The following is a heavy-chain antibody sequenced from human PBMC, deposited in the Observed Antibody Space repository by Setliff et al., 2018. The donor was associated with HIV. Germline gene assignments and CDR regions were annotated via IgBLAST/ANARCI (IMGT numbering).Heavy chain of an antibody. D-gene: IGHD3-3*01. V-gene: IGHV4-4*08. CDR1: GGSISSYY. J-gene: IGHJ6*03. Sequence: PSETLSLTCTVSGGSISSYYWSWIRQPPGKGLEWIGYIYTSGSTNYNPSLKSRVTISVDTSKNQFSLQLSSVTAADTAVYYCARDRTITIFRVVLSYMDVWGKGTTVTVSS. CDR3: ARDRTITIFRVVLSYMDV. CDR2: IYTSGST.